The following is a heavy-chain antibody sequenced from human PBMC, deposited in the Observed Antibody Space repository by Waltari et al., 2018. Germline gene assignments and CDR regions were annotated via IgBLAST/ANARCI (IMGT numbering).Heavy chain of an antibody. D-gene: IGHD3-10*01. CDR3: ARGITMVQGVILPYYGMDV. Sequence: QVQLQESGPGLVKPSETLSLTCTVSGGSISSHYWSWIRQPPGKGLEWIGYIYYSGSTNYNPSLKSRVTISVDTSKNQFSLKLSSVTAADTAVYYCARGITMVQGVILPYYGMDVGGQGTTVTVSS. V-gene: IGHV4-59*11. CDR2: IYYSGST. J-gene: IGHJ6*02. CDR1: GGSISSHY.